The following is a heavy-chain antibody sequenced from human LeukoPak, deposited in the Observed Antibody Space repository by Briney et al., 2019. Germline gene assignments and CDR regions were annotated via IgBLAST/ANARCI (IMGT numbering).Heavy chain of an antibody. V-gene: IGHV1-69*01. J-gene: IGHJ4*02. CDR2: IIPIFGTA. CDR1: GGTFSSYA. CDR3: ARDPGAYCGGDCYLGQFDY. Sequence: SSVKVSCKASGGTFSSYAISWVRQAPGQGLEWMGGIIPIFGTANYAQKFQGRVTITADESTSTAYMELSSLRSEDTAVYYCARDPGAYCGGDCYLGQFDYWGQGTLVTVSS. D-gene: IGHD2-21*02.